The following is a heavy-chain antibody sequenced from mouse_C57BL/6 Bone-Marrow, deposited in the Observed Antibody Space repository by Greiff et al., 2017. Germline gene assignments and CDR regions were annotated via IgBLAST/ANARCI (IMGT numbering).Heavy chain of an antibody. Sequence: VQLQQSGPELVKPGASVKISCKASGYSFTGYNMNWVKQSNGKSLEWIGVINPNYGTTSYNQKFKGKATLTVDQSSSTAYMQLNSLTSEDSAVYYSFITTDYAMDYWGQGTSVTVSS. CDR1: GYSFTGYN. D-gene: IGHD1-1*01. CDR2: INPNYGTT. CDR3: FITTDYAMDY. J-gene: IGHJ4*01. V-gene: IGHV1-39*01.